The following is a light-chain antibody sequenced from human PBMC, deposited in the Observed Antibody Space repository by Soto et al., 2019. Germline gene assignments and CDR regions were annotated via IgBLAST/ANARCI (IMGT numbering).Light chain of an antibody. Sequence: QSALTQPASVSGSLGQSITISCTGTSSDVGGYDYVSWYRQHPGKVPKLIIYEVNKWPSGVSNRFSGSKSANTASLTISGLQADDESDYYCSSFTSSSTQVFGGGTQLTVL. V-gene: IGLV2-14*01. J-gene: IGLJ3*02. CDR3: SSFTSSSTQV. CDR1: SSDVGGYDY. CDR2: EVN.